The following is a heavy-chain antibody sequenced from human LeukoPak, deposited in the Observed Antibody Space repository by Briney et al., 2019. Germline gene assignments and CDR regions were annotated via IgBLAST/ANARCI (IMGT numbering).Heavy chain of an antibody. Sequence: PSETLSLTCTVSGGSISSGTYSWGWIRQPPGKGLEWIGSIYYSGSTYYNPSLKSRVTISVDTSKKQLSLRLSSVTAADTAVYYCARHDTIYGVIIAIFDYWGQGTLVTVSS. CDR2: IYYSGST. V-gene: IGHV4-39*01. J-gene: IGHJ4*02. CDR1: GGSISSGTYS. D-gene: IGHD3-3*01. CDR3: ARHDTIYGVIIAIFDY.